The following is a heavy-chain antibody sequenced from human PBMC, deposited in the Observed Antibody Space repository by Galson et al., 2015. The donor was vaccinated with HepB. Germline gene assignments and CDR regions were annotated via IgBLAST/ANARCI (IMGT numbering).Heavy chain of an antibody. CDR2: IKSKTDGGTT. Sequence: SLRLSCAASGFTFSNAWMSWVRQAPGKGLEWVGRIKSKTDGGTTDYAAPVKGRFTISRDDSKNTLYLQMNSLKTEDTAVYYCTTMAQWIAAAGIRDYWGQGTLVTVSS. V-gene: IGHV3-15*01. CDR3: TTMAQWIAAAGIRDY. J-gene: IGHJ4*02. D-gene: IGHD6-13*01. CDR1: GFTFSNAW.